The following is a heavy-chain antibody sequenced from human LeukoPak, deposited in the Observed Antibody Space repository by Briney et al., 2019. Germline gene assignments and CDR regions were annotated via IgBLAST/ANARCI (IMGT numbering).Heavy chain of an antibody. V-gene: IGHV3-66*02. J-gene: IGHJ6*02. CDR2: IYSGGST. CDR3: ARVMITFGGVIVINSYYYGMDV. CDR1: GFTVSSNY. D-gene: IGHD3-16*02. Sequence: GGSLRLSCAASGFTVSSNYMSWVRQAPGKGLEWVSVIYSGGSTYYADSVKGRFTISRDNSKNTLYLQMNSLRAEDTAVYYCARVMITFGGVIVINSYYYGMDVWGQGTTVTVSS.